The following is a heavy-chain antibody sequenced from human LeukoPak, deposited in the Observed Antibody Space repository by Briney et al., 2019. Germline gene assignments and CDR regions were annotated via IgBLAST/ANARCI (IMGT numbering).Heavy chain of an antibody. J-gene: IGHJ3*02. Sequence: GRSLRLSCAASGFTFDDYAMHWVRQAPGKGLEWVAFIRYDGSNKYYADSVKGRFSISRDNSKNTLYLQMNSLRAEDTAVYYCAKDGGYCSSTSCYTGAFDIWGQGTMVTVSS. V-gene: IGHV3-30*02. CDR3: AKDGGYCSSTSCYTGAFDI. CDR2: IRYDGSNK. D-gene: IGHD2-2*02. CDR1: GFTFDDYA.